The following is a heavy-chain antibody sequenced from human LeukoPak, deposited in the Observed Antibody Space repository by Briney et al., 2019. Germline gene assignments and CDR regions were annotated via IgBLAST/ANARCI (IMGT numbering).Heavy chain of an antibody. CDR1: GGSVTXXXXX. CDR2: IHNSRGX. V-gene: IGHV4-61*01. D-gene: IGHD3-16*01. J-gene: IGHJ4*02. Sequence: SETLSLTCXVSGGSVTXXXXXXXXMRQPPXXGLECIXNIHNSRGXXYNPSLKSXXTISLDPSKNQFSLKVNSMTLADTATYYCARVGGIMHSWGQGTQVTVSS. CDR3: ARVGGIMHS.